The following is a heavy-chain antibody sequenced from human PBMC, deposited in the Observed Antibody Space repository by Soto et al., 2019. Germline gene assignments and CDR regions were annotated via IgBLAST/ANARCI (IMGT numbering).Heavy chain of an antibody. J-gene: IGHJ6*02. CDR3: ARDYASGHYYYGMDV. CDR1: GGSISSGGYY. CDR2: IYYSGST. D-gene: IGHD3-16*01. Sequence: QVQLQESGPGLVKPSQTLSLTCTVSGGSISSGGYYWSWIRQHPGKDLEWIGYIYYSGSTYYIPSLKSRVTISVDTSKNQFSLKLSSVTAADTAVYYCARDYASGHYYYGMDVWGQGTTVTVSS. V-gene: IGHV4-31*03.